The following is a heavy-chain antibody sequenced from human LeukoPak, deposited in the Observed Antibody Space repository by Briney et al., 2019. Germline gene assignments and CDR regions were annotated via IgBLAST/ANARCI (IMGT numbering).Heavy chain of an antibody. D-gene: IGHD3-22*01. CDR2: ISGSGGST. J-gene: IGHJ5*02. CDR1: GFTFSSYA. CDR3: ARDYASHYYDSSGPS. Sequence: GGSLRLSCAASGFTFSSYAMSWVRQAPGKGLEWVSAISGSGGSTYYADSVKGRFTISRDNSKNTLYLQMNSLRAEDTAVYYCARDYASHYYDSSGPSWGQGTLVTVSS. V-gene: IGHV3-23*01.